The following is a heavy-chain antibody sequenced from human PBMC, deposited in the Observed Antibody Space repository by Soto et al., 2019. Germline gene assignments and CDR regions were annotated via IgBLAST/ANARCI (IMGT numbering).Heavy chain of an antibody. Sequence: PGGSLRLSCAASGFTFSDFWMSWVRQAPGKGLEWVANLKPDGSDKYYVDSVKGRFTISRDNAKDSLYLQLSSLRAEDTAVYYCATETYWSFDYWGQGALVTVSS. J-gene: IGHJ4*02. V-gene: IGHV3-7*01. D-gene: IGHD2-8*02. CDR3: ATETYWSFDY. CDR2: LKPDGSDK. CDR1: GFTFSDFW.